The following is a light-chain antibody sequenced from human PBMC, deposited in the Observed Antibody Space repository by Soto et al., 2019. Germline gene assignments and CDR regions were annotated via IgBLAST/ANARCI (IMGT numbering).Light chain of an antibody. J-gene: IGKJ2*01. CDR3: QQSYSTPYT. CDR1: QSISSS. CDR2: TAS. V-gene: IGKV1-39*01. Sequence: DLQMTQSPSSLSASVGDRVTITCRASQSISSSLNWYQQKPGKAPKLLIYTASSLQSGVPSRFSGSGSGTDFTLTISSLQPEDCATYSCQQSYSTPYTFGRGTRLEIK.